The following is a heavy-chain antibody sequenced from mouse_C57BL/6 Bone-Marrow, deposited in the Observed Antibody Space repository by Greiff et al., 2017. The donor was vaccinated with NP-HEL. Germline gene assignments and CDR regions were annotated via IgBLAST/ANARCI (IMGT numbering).Heavy chain of an antibody. Sequence: QVHVKQPGAELVKPGASVKLSCKASGYTFTSYWMQWVKQRPGQGLEWIGEIDPSDSYTNYNQKFKGKATLTVDTSSSTAYMQLSSLTSEDSAVYYCAPVYYYGSLYAMDYWGQGTSVTVSS. V-gene: IGHV1-50*01. CDR1: GYTFTSYW. CDR2: IDPSDSYT. J-gene: IGHJ4*01. D-gene: IGHD1-1*01. CDR3: APVYYYGSLYAMDY.